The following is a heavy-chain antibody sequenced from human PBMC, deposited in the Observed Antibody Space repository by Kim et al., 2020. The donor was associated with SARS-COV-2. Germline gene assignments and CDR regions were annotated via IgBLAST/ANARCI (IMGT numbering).Heavy chain of an antibody. D-gene: IGHD3-10*01. Sequence: SETLSLTCAVYGGSFSGYYWSWIRQPPGKGLEWIGEINHSGSTNYNPSLKSRVTISVDTSKNQFSLKLSSVTAADTAVYYCARGGFIIRGVIVYGMDVWGQGTTVTVSS. CDR3: ARGGFIIRGVIVYGMDV. J-gene: IGHJ6*02. CDR2: INHSGST. V-gene: IGHV4-34*01. CDR1: GGSFSGYY.